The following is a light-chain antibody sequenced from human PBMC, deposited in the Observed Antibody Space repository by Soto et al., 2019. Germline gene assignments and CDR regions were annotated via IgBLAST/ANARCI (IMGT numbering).Light chain of an antibody. CDR1: QGISSY. V-gene: IGKV1-8*01. J-gene: IGKJ1*01. CDR3: QQYYNYPRT. Sequence: AIRMTQSPSSLSASTGDRVTITCRASQGISSYLACYQQKPGKAPKLLIDAASTLQSGVPSRFSGSGSGTDFTLTFSCLQSEDFATYYCQQYYNYPRTFAQGTKVDIK. CDR2: AAS.